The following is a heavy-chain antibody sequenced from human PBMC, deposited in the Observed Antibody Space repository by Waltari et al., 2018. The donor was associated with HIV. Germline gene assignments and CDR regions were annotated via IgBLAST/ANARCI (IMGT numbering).Heavy chain of an antibody. J-gene: IGHJ4*02. Sequence: QVYLQQSGPGVVKPSETLSLDCVIYGDSVSSETAVWHWVRQSPSRGLVWLARTFLRSKWHEDYATTVKGRIVIDADSAENRFTLHLNQMTSEDTAVYFCVRDGFGLDYWGQGILVTVSS. D-gene: IGHD3-16*01. CDR1: GDSVSSETAV. CDR2: TFLRSKWHE. CDR3: VRDGFGLDY. V-gene: IGHV6-1*01.